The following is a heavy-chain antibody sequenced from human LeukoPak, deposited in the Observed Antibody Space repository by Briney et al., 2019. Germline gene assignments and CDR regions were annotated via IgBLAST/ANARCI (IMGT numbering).Heavy chain of an antibody. J-gene: IGHJ4*02. Sequence: PSETLSLTCTVSGGSISSYYWSWIRQPPGKGLEWIGYIYYSGSTNYNPSLKSRVTISVDTSKNQFSLKLSSVTAADTAVYYCARWISRDYCGGDCYSRYYFDYWGQGTLVTVSS. V-gene: IGHV4-59*01. D-gene: IGHD2-21*01. CDR1: GGSISSYY. CDR2: IYYSGST. CDR3: ARWISRDYCGGDCYSRYYFDY.